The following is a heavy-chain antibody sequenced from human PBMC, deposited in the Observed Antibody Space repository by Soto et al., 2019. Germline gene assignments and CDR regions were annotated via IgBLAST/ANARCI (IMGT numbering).Heavy chain of an antibody. CDR3: ARNHYGDYVRANYYYGMDV. J-gene: IGHJ6*02. CDR1: GGTFSSYT. V-gene: IGHV1-69*02. CDR2: IIPILGIA. Sequence: QVQLVQSGAEVKKPGSSVKVSCKASGGTFSSYTISWVRQAPGQGLEWMGRIIPILGIANYAQKFQGRVTITAAKXXSXAXRELSRLRSEDTAVYYCARNHYGDYVRANYYYGMDVWGQGTTVTVSS. D-gene: IGHD4-17*01.